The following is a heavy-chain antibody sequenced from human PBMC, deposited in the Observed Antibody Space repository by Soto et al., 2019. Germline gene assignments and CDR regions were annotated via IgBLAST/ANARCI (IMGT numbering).Heavy chain of an antibody. CDR3: AKGGIDYDILTGYYNSPFDY. D-gene: IGHD3-9*01. V-gene: IGHV3-23*01. CDR1: GFTFSSYA. CDR2: ISGSGGST. Sequence: GGSLRLSCAASGFTFSSYAMSWVRQAPGKGLEWVSAISGSGGSTYYADSVKGRFTISRDNSKNTLYLQMNSLRAEDTAVYYCAKGGIDYDILTGYYNSPFDYWGQGTLVTVSS. J-gene: IGHJ4*02.